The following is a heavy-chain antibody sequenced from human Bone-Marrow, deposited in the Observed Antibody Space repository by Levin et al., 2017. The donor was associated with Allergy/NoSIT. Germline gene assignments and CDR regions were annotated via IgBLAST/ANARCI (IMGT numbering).Heavy chain of an antibody. D-gene: IGHD4-17*01. V-gene: IGHV3-30*18. J-gene: IGHJ6*02. Sequence: GESLKISCAASGFTFSSYGMHWVRQAPGKGLEWVAVISYDGSNKYYADSVKGRFTISRDNSKNTLYLQMNSLRAEDTAVYYCAKDQVDYGDNYYYYGMDVWGQGTTVTVSS. CDR1: GFTFSSYG. CDR3: AKDQVDYGDNYYYYGMDV. CDR2: ISYDGSNK.